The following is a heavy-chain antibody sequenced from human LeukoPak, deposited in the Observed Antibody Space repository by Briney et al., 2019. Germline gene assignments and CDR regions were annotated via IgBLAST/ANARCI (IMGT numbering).Heavy chain of an antibody. D-gene: IGHD1-26*01. CDR1: GGSISSYY. V-gene: IGHV4-59*01. J-gene: IGHJ4*02. CDR3: ASSWELHTFDY. CDR2: IYYSGST. Sequence: SETLSLTCTVSGGSISSYYWSWIRQPPGKGLEWIGYIYYSGSTNYNPSLKSRVTISVDTSKNQFSLKLSSVTAADTAVYYCASSWELHTFDYWGQGTLVTVSS.